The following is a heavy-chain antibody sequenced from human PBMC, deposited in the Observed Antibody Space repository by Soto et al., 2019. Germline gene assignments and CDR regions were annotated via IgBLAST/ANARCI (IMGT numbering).Heavy chain of an antibody. V-gene: IGHV4-34*01. D-gene: IGHD3-10*01. CDR2: INHSGST. Sequence: SETLSLTCAVYGGSFSGYYWSWIRQPPGKGLEWIGEINHSGSTNYNPSLKSRVTISLDTSKNQFSLKLSSVTAADTAVYYCARANYYGSELYWGQGTLVTVSS. CDR1: GGSFSGYY. CDR3: ARANYYGSELY. J-gene: IGHJ4*02.